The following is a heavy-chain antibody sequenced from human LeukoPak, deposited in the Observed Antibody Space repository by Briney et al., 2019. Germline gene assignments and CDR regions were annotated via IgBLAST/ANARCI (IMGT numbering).Heavy chain of an antibody. J-gene: IGHJ4*02. Sequence: GGSLRLSCAASGFTFSTYGMHWVRQAPGKGLEWVSVISGSGGSTHYAGSVKGRFTISRDNSENTLYLQMDSLRADDTAVYYCAKGTLSVAGRFDYWGQGTLVTVSS. CDR1: GFTFSTYG. CDR2: ISGSGGST. V-gene: IGHV3-23*01. CDR3: AKGTLSVAGRFDY. D-gene: IGHD6-19*01.